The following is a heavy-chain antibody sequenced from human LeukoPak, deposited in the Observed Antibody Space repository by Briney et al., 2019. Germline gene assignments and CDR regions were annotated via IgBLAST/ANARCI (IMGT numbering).Heavy chain of an antibody. Sequence: PSETLSLTCTVSGGSISSYYWSWIRQPPGKGLEWIGYIYYSGSTNYNPSLKSRVTISVDTSKNQFSLKLSSVTAADTAVYYCARDKNYGDYGYFDLWGRGTLVTVSS. CDR1: GGSISSYY. CDR2: IYYSGST. CDR3: ARDKNYGDYGYFDL. V-gene: IGHV4-59*01. J-gene: IGHJ2*01. D-gene: IGHD4-17*01.